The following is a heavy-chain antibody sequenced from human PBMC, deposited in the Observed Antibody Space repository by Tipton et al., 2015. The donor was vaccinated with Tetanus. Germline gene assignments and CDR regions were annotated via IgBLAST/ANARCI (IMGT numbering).Heavy chain of an antibody. CDR1: GYRPTNYG. J-gene: IGHJ3*02. D-gene: IGHD1-14*01. V-gene: IGHV1-18*01. CDR3: ARDADMWATRKAFDI. CDR2: ISGYSGHT. Sequence: QVQLVQSGGEVKQPGASVTVSCKASGYRPTNYGISWVRQAPGQGLEWLGWISGYSGHTNYAQQVQGRVTMTTDTSTSTAYLELRSLRSDDTALYFCARDADMWATRKAFDIWGQGTMVTVSS.